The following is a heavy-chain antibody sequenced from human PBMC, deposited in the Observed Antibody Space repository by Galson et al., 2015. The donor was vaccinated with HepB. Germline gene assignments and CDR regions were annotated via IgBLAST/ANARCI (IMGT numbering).Heavy chain of an antibody. D-gene: IGHD3-10*01. CDR2: INPDGSEK. CDR1: EFTFSNYW. V-gene: IGHV3-7*03. Sequence: SLRLSCAASEFTFSNYWMNWVRQAPGKGLEWVANINPDGSEKSYVASLKGRFTISRDNSKNSVYLQMDSLRAEDTAIYYCARRISLVRGIITRPDYYYGMDVWRQGTTVTVAS. J-gene: IGHJ6*02. CDR3: ARRISLVRGIITRPDYYYGMDV.